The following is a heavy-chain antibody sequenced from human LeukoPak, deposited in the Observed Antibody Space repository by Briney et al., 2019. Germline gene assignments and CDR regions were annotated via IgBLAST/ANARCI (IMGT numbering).Heavy chain of an antibody. Sequence: GGSLRLSCAASGFTFRSYWMIWVRQAPGKGLEWVANIKGDGSRKYYLDSVEGRFTISRDNAKNSLYLQMNSLRAEDTAVYYCAREWLDAFDIWGQGTMVTVSS. D-gene: IGHD5-12*01. CDR2: IKGDGSRK. CDR3: AREWLDAFDI. V-gene: IGHV3-7*01. J-gene: IGHJ3*02. CDR1: GFTFRSYW.